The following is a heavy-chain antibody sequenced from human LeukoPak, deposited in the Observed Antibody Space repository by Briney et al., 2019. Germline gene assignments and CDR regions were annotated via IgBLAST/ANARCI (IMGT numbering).Heavy chain of an antibody. CDR1: GGTFSSSA. CDR2: IIPIFGTA. V-gene: IGHV1-69*05. J-gene: IGHJ4*02. Sequence: SVKVSCKASGGTFSSSAISWVRQAPGQGLEWVGRIIPIFGTANYAQKFQGRVTITTDESTSTAYMELSSLRSEDTAVYYCARSSSSQQLVPRYFDYWGQGTLVTVSS. D-gene: IGHD6-13*01. CDR3: ARSSSSQQLVPRYFDY.